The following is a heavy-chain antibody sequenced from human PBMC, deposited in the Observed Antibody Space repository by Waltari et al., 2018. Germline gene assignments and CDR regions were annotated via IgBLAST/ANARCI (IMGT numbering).Heavy chain of an antibody. CDR3: AKDADSSGWYGGIDY. V-gene: IGHV3-9*01. CDR2: INYNSRNV. CDR1: GFTFDNHV. D-gene: IGHD6-19*01. J-gene: IGHJ4*02. Sequence: EVQVVESGGGLVQPGGSLRLSCAASGFTFDNHVMHWVRQAPGKGLEWVSSINYNSRNVGYADSVEGRFTISRDNAKRSLYLQMSSLRTEDTALYYCAKDADSSGWYGGIDYWGQGALVTVSS.